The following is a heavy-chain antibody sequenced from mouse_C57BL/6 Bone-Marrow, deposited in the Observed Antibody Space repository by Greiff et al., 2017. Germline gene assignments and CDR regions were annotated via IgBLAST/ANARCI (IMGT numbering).Heavy chain of an antibody. CDR2: IWTGGGT. J-gene: IGHJ2*01. CDR3: ARNSAYDGYYYFDY. Sequence: QVQLQQSGPGLVAPSQSLSITCTVSGFSLTSYAISWVRQPPGKGLEWLGVIWTGGGTNYNSALKSRLSISKDNSKSQVFLKMNSLQTDDTARYYCARNSAYDGYYYFDYWGQGTTLTVS. V-gene: IGHV2-9-1*01. D-gene: IGHD2-3*01. CDR1: GFSLTSYA.